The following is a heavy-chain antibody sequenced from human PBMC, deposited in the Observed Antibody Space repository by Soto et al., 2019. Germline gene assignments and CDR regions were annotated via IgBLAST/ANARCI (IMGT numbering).Heavy chain of an antibody. D-gene: IGHD4-17*01. CDR1: GGSVSSESYY. V-gene: IGHV4-61*01. CDR3: ARLRGPYGDYVGDY. J-gene: IGHJ4*02. CDR2: VENSGST. Sequence: KTSETLSLTCSVSGGSVSSESYYWSWIRQTPGKGLEWIGNVENSGSTKYNPSLKSRVTISVDTSKNQFSLKLSSVTGADTAVYYCARLRGPYGDYVGDYWGQGTLVTVSS.